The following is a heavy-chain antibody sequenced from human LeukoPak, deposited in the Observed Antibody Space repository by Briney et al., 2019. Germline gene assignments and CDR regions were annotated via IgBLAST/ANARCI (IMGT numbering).Heavy chain of an antibody. V-gene: IGHV3-53*01. CDR1: GFTVSSNY. J-gene: IGHJ3*02. D-gene: IGHD2-2*01. Sequence: GGSLRLSCAASGFTVSSNYMSWVRQAPGKGLEWVSVIYSGGSTYYADSVKGRFTISRDNSKNTLYPQMNSLRAEDTAVYYCARDLVQRLTFTFDIWGQGTMVTVSS. CDR3: ARDLVQRLTFTFDI. CDR2: IYSGGST.